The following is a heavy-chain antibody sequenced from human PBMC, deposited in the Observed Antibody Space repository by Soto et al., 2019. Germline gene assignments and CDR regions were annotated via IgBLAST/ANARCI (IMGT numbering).Heavy chain of an antibody. CDR3: AREGARSSGCFEY. J-gene: IGHJ4*03. Sequence: PGGSLRLSCAATEIGFSSYTMHWVRQAPGKGLEWVSSISSISNFIYYADSVKGRFTISRDNDKSSLYLQMDSLRVEDTAVYYCAREGARSSGCFEYWGQETLVTVSS. CDR2: ISSISNFI. CDR1: EIGFSSYT. D-gene: IGHD6-19*01. V-gene: IGHV3-21*06.